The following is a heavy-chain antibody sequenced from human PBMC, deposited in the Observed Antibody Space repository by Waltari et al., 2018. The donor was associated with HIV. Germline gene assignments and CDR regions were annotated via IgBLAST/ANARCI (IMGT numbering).Heavy chain of an antibody. CDR1: GGSISNSTYF. CDR3: ARHALRVEAADWNFNP. V-gene: IGHV4-39*01. J-gene: IGHJ2*01. Sequence: HLQLQESGPGLVKPSETLSLTGTVSGGSISNSTYFWGWIRQTPGKGLEWIGSIYYSGSPYYNPSLRSRVTISVDTAKSQFSLELSAVTSADTAVFYWARHALRVEAADWNFNPWGRGTLVTVPS. D-gene: IGHD3-3*01. CDR2: IYYSGSP.